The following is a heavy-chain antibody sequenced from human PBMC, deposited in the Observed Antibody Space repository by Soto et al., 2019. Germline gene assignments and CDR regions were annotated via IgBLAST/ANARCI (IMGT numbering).Heavy chain of an antibody. Sequence: QVQLVQSGAEVKKPGSSVKVSCKASGGTFSSYAISWVRQAPGQGLEWMGGLIPIFGTANYAQKFQGRVTITADEATSTAYMELSSLRSEYTAVYYCARDLYYYDSSGYYYVGSGMDVWGQGTTVTVSS. CDR2: LIPIFGTA. D-gene: IGHD3-22*01. V-gene: IGHV1-69*01. CDR3: ARDLYYYDSSGYYYVGSGMDV. J-gene: IGHJ6*02. CDR1: GGTFSSYA.